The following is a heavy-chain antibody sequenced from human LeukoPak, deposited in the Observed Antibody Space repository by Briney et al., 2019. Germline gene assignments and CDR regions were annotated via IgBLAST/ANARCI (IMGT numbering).Heavy chain of an antibody. Sequence: ASVKVSCKASGGTFSSYAISWVRQAPGQGLEWMGWINPNSGGTNYAQKFQGRVTMTRDTSISTAYMELSRLRSDDTAVYYCAREIRSSSTPTFDYWGQGTLVTVSS. J-gene: IGHJ4*02. CDR3: AREIRSSSTPTFDY. CDR2: INPNSGGT. CDR1: GGTFSSYA. D-gene: IGHD6-6*01. V-gene: IGHV1-2*02.